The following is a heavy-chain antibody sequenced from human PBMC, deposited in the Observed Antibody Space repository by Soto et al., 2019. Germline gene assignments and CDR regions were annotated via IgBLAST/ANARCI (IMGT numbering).Heavy chain of an antibody. CDR1: GDSVSSNSAA. CDR2: TYYRSKWYD. Sequence: SQTLSLTCAISGDSVSSNSAAWNWIRQSPSRGLEWLGRTYYRSKWYDDYAVSVKSRITINPDTSKNQFSLQLNSVTPEDTAVYYCAGVLRFLEWSGGYYYYGLDVWGQGTTVTVSS. V-gene: IGHV6-1*01. D-gene: IGHD3-3*01. J-gene: IGHJ6*02. CDR3: AGVLRFLEWSGGYYYYGLDV.